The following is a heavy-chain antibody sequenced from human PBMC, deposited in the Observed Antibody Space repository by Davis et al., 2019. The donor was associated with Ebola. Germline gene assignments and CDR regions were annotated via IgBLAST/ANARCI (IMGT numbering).Heavy chain of an antibody. J-gene: IGHJ6*02. CDR2: IDWDDDK. CDR3: ERMRGYYYGMDV. V-gene: IGHV2-70*04. Sequence: SGPTLVKPTQTLTLTCTFSGFSLSTSGMRVSWIRQPPGKAPEWLARIDWDDDKFYSTSLKTRLTISKGTPENQVVLTMTNMDPLDTATYYCERMRGYYYGMDVWGQGTTVTVSS. D-gene: IGHD3-22*01. CDR1: GFSLSTSGMR.